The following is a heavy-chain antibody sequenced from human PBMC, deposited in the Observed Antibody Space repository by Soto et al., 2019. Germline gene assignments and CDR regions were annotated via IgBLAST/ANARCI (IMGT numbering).Heavy chain of an antibody. Sequence: GGSLRLSCAASGFTFSSYAMSWVRQAPGKGLEWVSTISGSGGSTYYADSVKGRFTISRDNSENTLFLQMNSLRAEDTAVYYCAKDNRYNWNYSFHDWGLGTRVTVSS. CDR3: AKDNRYNWNYSFHD. D-gene: IGHD1-7*01. V-gene: IGHV3-23*01. J-gene: IGHJ4*02. CDR2: ISGSGGST. CDR1: GFTFSSYA.